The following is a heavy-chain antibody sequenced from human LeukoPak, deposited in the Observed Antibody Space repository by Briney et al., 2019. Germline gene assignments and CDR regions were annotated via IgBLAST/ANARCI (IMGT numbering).Heavy chain of an antibody. Sequence: PSETLSLTCAVYGGSFSAYYWNWIRQPPGKWLEWIGEINHSGSTNYNPSLKSRVTISVDTSKNQFSLKLSSVTAADTALYYCARRRITMVRGATGGWFDPWGQGTLVTVSS. V-gene: IGHV4-34*01. CDR1: GGSFSAYY. CDR3: ARRRITMVRGATGGWFDP. D-gene: IGHD3-10*01. J-gene: IGHJ5*02. CDR2: INHSGST.